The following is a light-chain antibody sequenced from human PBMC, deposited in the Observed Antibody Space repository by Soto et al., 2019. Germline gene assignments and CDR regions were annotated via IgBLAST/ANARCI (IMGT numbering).Light chain of an antibody. Sequence: QSALTQPPSASGSPGQSVSISCTGTSSDVGGYNFVSWYQQHPGKAPKLMIYEVTKRPSGVPDRFSGSKSGNTASRTVSGLQAEDEADYYCTSYAGSNIPVVFGGGTKLT. CDR3: TSYAGSNIPVV. J-gene: IGLJ2*01. V-gene: IGLV2-8*01. CDR2: EVT. CDR1: SSDVGGYNF.